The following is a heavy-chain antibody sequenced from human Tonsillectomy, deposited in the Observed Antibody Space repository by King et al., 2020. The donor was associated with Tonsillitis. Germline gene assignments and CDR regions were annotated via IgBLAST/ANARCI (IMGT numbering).Heavy chain of an antibody. V-gene: IGHV4-61*01. D-gene: IGHD2-21*02. CDR3: AREVPCGGDCYKTSYYYYYGMAV. J-gene: IGHJ6*02. CDR2: MYYSGYT. Sequence: QLQESGPGLVKPSETLSLTCSVSGGSVSSGNYYWSWIRQPPGKGLEWIGYMYYSGYTNYNPSLKSRVTISVDTSKNQFSLKLSSVTAADTAVYYCAREVPCGGDCYKTSYYYYYGMAVWGQGTTVTVSS. CDR1: GGSVSSGNYY.